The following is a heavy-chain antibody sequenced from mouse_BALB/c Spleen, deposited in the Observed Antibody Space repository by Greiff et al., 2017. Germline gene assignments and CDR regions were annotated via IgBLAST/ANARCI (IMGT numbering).Heavy chain of an antibody. CDR3: TRGYGNYVGYFDY. J-gene: IGHJ2*01. CDR1: GYTFTSYW. D-gene: IGHD2-1*01. V-gene: IGHV1-5*01. CDR2: IYPGNSDT. Sequence: VQLKQSGTVLARPGASVKMSCKASGYTFTSYWMHWVKQRPGQGLEWIGAIYPGNSDTSYNQKFKGKAKLTAVTSTSTAYMELSSLTNEDSAVYYCTRGYGNYVGYFDYWGQGTTLTVSS.